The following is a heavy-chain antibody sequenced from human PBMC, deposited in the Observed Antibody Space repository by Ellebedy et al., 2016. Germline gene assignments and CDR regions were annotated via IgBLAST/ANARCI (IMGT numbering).Heavy chain of an antibody. CDR1: GFTFSIYW. Sequence: GESLKISCAVSGFTFSIYWMHWVRQAPGKGLVWVSRINSDGTSTSYADSVKGRFTISRDNAKNTLYLQMSSLRAEDTAVYYCARPRLDFSSPDFDYWGQGTLVTVSS. CDR3: ARPRLDFSSPDFDY. V-gene: IGHV3-74*01. J-gene: IGHJ4*02. D-gene: IGHD6-13*01. CDR2: INSDGTST.